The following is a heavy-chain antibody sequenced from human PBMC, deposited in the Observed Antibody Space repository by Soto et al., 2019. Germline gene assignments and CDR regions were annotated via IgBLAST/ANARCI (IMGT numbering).Heavy chain of an antibody. CDR1: GGSISSYY. Sequence: SETLSLTCTVSGGSISSYYWSWIRQPAGKGLEWIGRIYTSGSTNYNPSLKSRVTMSVDTSKNQFSLKLSSVTAADTAVYYCARDSDSSGYYRYYFDYWGQGTLVTVS. V-gene: IGHV4-4*07. J-gene: IGHJ4*02. D-gene: IGHD3-22*01. CDR2: IYTSGST. CDR3: ARDSDSSGYYRYYFDY.